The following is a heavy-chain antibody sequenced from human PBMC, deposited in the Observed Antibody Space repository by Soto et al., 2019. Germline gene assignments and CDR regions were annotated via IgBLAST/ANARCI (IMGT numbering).Heavy chain of an antibody. CDR2: IYSEGAT. CDR1: GFPFSNYY. D-gene: IGHD3-22*01. Sequence: GGSLRLSCVASGFPFSNYYIDWVRQAPGKGLEWVSVIYSEGATYYAASVKGRFTISKDNSKSTVYLQMNSLRDEDTAVYYCASNYYEISGSYKGALDYWGQGILVTVSS. J-gene: IGHJ4*02. V-gene: IGHV3-53*01. CDR3: ASNYYEISGSYKGALDY.